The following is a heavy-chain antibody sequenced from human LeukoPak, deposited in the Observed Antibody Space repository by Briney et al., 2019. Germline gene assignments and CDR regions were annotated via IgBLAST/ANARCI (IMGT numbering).Heavy chain of an antibody. Sequence: ASVKVSCKASGYTFTGYYMHWVRQAPGQGLEWMGWINPNSGGTNYAQKLQGRVTMTTDTSTSTAYMELRSLRSDDTAVYYCARVHIVVVPAAILWGNYGMDVWGQGTTVTVSS. D-gene: IGHD2-2*02. CDR3: ARVHIVVVPAAILWGNYGMDV. V-gene: IGHV1-2*02. CDR1: GYTFTGYY. J-gene: IGHJ6*02. CDR2: INPNSGGT.